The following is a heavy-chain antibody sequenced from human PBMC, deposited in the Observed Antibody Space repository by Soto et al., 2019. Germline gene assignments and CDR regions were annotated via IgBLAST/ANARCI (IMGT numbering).Heavy chain of an antibody. CDR3: ARGSPVATDY. CDR2: IYHSGST. Sequence: QLQVQESGSGLVKPSQTLSLTCAVSGASISSGVYSWSCIRQPPWKVLEWIGYIYHSGSTYYNPSRTSRVTMPVDRSQNQFGLKLSSVTAADTAVYECARGSPVATDYWGQGTLITVSS. CDR1: GASISSGVYS. J-gene: IGHJ4*02. V-gene: IGHV4-30-2*01. D-gene: IGHD2-21*02.